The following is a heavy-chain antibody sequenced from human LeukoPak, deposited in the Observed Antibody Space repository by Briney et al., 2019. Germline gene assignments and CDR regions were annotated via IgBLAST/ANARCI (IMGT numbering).Heavy chain of an antibody. CDR2: TSYDGSNK. Sequence: PGGSVRLSYAASGFTFSSYVMHWVRQAPGKGLEGVAVTSYDGSNKYYGHSVKGRFTISRDNSKNTLYLQMNSLRTEDTAVYYCAKGRDDSLDYWGQGTLVTVSS. CDR3: AKGRDDSLDY. CDR1: GFTFSSYV. J-gene: IGHJ4*02. V-gene: IGHV3-30*18.